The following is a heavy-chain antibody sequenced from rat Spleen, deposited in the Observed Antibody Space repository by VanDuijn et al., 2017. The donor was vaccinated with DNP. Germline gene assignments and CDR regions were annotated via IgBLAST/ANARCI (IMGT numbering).Heavy chain of an antibody. CDR3: AKVRTTGIPGFAY. J-gene: IGHJ3*01. V-gene: IGHV5-27*01. Sequence: EVQLVESGGGLVQPGRSLKLSCAASGFTFSAYYMAWVRQAPAKGLEWVAYIGSPAYAPYYPDSVKGRFTISRDNAENTVYLQMNSLRSEDTATYYCAKVRTTGIPGFAYWGQGTLVTVSS. CDR2: IGSPAYAP. D-gene: IGHD1-9*01. CDR1: GFTFSAYY.